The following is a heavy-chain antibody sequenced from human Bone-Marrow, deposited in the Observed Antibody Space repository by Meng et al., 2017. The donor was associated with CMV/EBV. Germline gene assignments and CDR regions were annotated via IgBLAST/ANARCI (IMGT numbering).Heavy chain of an antibody. V-gene: IGHV3-11*01. D-gene: IGHD3-3*01. Sequence: GGSLRLSCAASGFTFSDYYMSWIRQAPGKGLEWVSYISSSGSTIYYADSVKGRFTISRDNAKNTLYLQMNSLRAEDTAVYYCAKDLTKGVSVPWGQGTLVTVSS. CDR3: AKDLTKGVSVP. J-gene: IGHJ5*02. CDR1: GFTFSDYY. CDR2: ISSSGSTI.